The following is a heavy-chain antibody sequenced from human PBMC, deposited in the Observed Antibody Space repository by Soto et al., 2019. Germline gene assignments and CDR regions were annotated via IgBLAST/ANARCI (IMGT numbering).Heavy chain of an antibody. J-gene: IGHJ4*02. CDR1: GGSFSGFY. Sequence: QVQLQQWGAGLLRPSETLSLTCAVYGGSFSGFYWTWIRQPPGRGLEWIGEISHRGSGNYKPSLKSRVTMSVDASKNQFSLNLNSVTAADTAVYYCARGGGRSGGGCSFDYWGQGTLVAVSS. D-gene: IGHD2-15*01. CDR2: ISHRGSG. CDR3: ARGGGRSGGGCSFDY. V-gene: IGHV4-34*01.